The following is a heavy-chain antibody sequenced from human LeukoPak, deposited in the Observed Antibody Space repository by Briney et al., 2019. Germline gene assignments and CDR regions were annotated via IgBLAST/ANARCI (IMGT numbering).Heavy chain of an antibody. V-gene: IGHV3-30*02. D-gene: IGHD3-22*01. CDR2: IRFDGNNY. CDR3: AKDHYDSSGHRIDY. J-gene: IGHJ4*02. Sequence: AGTLRLSCAASGFTFSSFGMHWVRQAPGKGLVGVAFIRFDGNNYFQADSVKGRFTISRDISKNTLYLQMNSLRPDDTAVYYCAKDHYDSSGHRIDYWGQGVLVTGSP. CDR1: GFTFSSFG.